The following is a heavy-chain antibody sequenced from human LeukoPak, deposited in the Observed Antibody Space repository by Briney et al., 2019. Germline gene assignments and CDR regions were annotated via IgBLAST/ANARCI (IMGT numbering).Heavy chain of an antibody. CDR1: GFTFSSYG. J-gene: IGHJ4*02. V-gene: IGHV3-30*03. Sequence: PGGSLRLSCAASGFTFSSYGMHWVRQAPGKGLEWVAIISYHGSDTYYRDSVKGRFTISRDNSKNTLYLQMNSLRAEDTAVYYCAREPPAKGIAAAGDFDYWGQGTLVTVSS. CDR3: AREPPAKGIAAAGDFDY. D-gene: IGHD6-13*01. CDR2: ISYHGSDT.